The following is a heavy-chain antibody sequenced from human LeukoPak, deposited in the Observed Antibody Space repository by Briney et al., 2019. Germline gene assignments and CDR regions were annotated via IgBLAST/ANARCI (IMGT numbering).Heavy chain of an antibody. J-gene: IGHJ4*02. CDR1: GFTFSSYA. V-gene: IGHV3-64*01. D-gene: IGHD5-12*01. CDR3: AKDVAREPRDY. Sequence: AGGSLRLSCEASGFTFSSYAMHWVRQAPGKGLEYVSGISSNGDSTYHINSVRGRFTISRDNSKNTLYLQMGSLRTEDKAVYYCAKDVAREPRDYWGQGTLVTVSS. CDR2: ISSNGDST.